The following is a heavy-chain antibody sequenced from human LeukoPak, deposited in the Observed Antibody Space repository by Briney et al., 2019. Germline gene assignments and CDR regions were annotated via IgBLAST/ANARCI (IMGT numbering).Heavy chain of an antibody. Sequence: GGSLRLSCVASGFTFSTFAMNWVRQAPGKGLEWDSTISESGRSTYYADSVKGQFTISRDNSKNTLYLQMNSLRADDTAVYYCAKDRGYSHGISEYWGQRPLVTVSS. D-gene: IGHD5-18*01. CDR3: AKDRGYSHGISEY. CDR1: GFTFSTFA. V-gene: IGHV3-23*01. CDR2: ISESGRST. J-gene: IGHJ4*02.